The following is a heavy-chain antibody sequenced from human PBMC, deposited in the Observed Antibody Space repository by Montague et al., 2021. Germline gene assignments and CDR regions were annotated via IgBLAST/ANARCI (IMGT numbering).Heavy chain of an antibody. CDR2: IFNDGRT. D-gene: IGHD5-24*01. J-gene: IGHJ4*02. V-gene: IGHV3-53*01. CDR1: GFPVSSSH. CDR3: ARDIAGDGYSHFDC. Sequence: SLSLSLSASGFPVSSSHMNWVRQAPGKGLEWVSGIFNDGRTYHADSVKGRFTISRDNSKNTLFLQVNSLRAEDTAVYFCARDIAGDGYSHFDCWGQGALVSGSS.